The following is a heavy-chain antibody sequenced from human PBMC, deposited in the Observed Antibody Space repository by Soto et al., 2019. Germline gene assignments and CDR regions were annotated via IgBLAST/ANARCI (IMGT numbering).Heavy chain of an antibody. V-gene: IGHV3-23*02. CDR3: EGSWT. CDR1: GFTIRNYA. D-gene: IGHD5-12*01. CDR2: ISGTTDRT. Sequence: EVQVLESGGGLLQPGGSLRLSCAASGFTIRNYAMSWVRQAPGKALEWVAGISGTTDRTYYRDSVEGRFTIFKDTSKNTLYLEMNSLRAEDTALYRCEGSWTWGQGTLVTVSS. J-gene: IGHJ1*01.